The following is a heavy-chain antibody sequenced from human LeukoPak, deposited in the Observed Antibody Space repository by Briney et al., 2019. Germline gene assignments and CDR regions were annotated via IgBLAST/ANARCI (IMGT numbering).Heavy chain of an antibody. V-gene: IGHV4-61*02. CDR2: ICTSGST. CDR3: ARYCSSTSCAHRKRYYFDY. J-gene: IGHJ4*02. D-gene: IGHD2-2*01. CDR1: GGSISSGSYY. Sequence: PSQTLSLTCTVSGGSISSGSYYWSWIRQPAWKGLEWVGRICTSGSTNYNPSLKSRVTISVDTSKNQFSLKLSSVTAADTAVYYCARYCSSTSCAHRKRYYFDYWGQGTLVTVSS.